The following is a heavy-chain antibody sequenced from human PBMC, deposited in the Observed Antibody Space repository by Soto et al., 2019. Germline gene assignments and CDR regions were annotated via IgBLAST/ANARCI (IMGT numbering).Heavy chain of an antibody. CDR2: TYYRSKWYN. V-gene: IGHV6-1*01. Sequence: SQTLSLTCAISGDSVSSNSAAWNWIRQSPSRGLEWLGRTYYRSKWYNDYAVSVKSRITINPDTSKNQFSLQLNSVTPEDTALYYCARSSNYYDSSGYTSYYYGMDVWGQGTTVTAP. J-gene: IGHJ6*02. CDR3: ARSSNYYDSSGYTSYYYGMDV. CDR1: GDSVSSNSAA. D-gene: IGHD3-22*01.